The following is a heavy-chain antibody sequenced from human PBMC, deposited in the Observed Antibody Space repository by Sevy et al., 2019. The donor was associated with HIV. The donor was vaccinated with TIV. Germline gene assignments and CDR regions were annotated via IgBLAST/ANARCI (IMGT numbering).Heavy chain of an antibody. Sequence: GGSLRLSCAASGFTFSSYAMHWVRQAPGKGLEWVAVISYDGSNKYYADSVKGRFTISRDNSKNTLYLQMNSLRAEDTAVYYCARDRRYFDWLVPFDPWGQGTLVTVSS. CDR3: ARDRRYFDWLVPFDP. D-gene: IGHD3-9*01. CDR1: GFTFSSYA. CDR2: ISYDGSNK. V-gene: IGHV3-30-3*01. J-gene: IGHJ5*02.